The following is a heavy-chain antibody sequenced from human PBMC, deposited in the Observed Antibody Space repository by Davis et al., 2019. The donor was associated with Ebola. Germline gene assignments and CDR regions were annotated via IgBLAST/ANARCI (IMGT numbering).Heavy chain of an antibody. D-gene: IGHD2-8*01. V-gene: IGHV3-48*02. CDR3: VGDATHCTNGVCYADY. Sequence: GESLKTSCAASGFTFSTYAMHWVRQAPGKGLEWVSYISGSSSTIDYAESVKGRFTVSRDNARNSVYLQMNTLRDEDTAVYYCVGDATHCTNGVCYADYGGRGYLVTVSS. CDR2: ISGSSSTI. CDR1: GFTFSTYA. J-gene: IGHJ4*02.